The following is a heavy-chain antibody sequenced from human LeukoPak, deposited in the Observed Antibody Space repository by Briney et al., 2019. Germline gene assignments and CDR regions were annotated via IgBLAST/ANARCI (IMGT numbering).Heavy chain of an antibody. V-gene: IGHV4-59*01. D-gene: IGHD2-15*01. CDR1: AGSISSYY. Sequence: SETLSLTCTVSAGSISSYYWSWIRQPPGKGLEWIGYIYYSGSTNNNPTLKSRVTMSVDTSKNQFSLKLSSVTAADTAVYYCARVALRYCSGGSCQSLDYWGQGTLVTVSS. J-gene: IGHJ4*02. CDR3: ARVALRYCSGGSCQSLDY. CDR2: IYYSGST.